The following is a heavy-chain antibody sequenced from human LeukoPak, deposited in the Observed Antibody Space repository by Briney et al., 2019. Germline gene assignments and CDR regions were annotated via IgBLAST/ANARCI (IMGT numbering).Heavy chain of an antibody. D-gene: IGHD3-3*02. CDR2: IYYSGST. CDR3: ARDPRQGSFFTSDLAGFDP. J-gene: IGHJ5*02. CDR1: GGSISSYY. Sequence: PSETLSLTCTVSGGSISSYYWSWIRQPPGKGLKWIGYIYYSGSTYYNPSLKSRVTISVDTSKNQFSLKLSSVTAADTAVYYCARDPRQGSFFTSDLAGFDPWGQGTLVTVSS. V-gene: IGHV4-59*06.